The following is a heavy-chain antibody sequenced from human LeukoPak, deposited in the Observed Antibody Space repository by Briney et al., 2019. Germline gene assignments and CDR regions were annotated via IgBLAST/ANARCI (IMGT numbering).Heavy chain of an antibody. Sequence: GGSLRLSCAASGFTFSDYYMNWIRQAPGKGLEWVSYISRGGNTIYYADSVKGRFTISRDNANNLLHLQMNSLNAEDTAVYYCAREYSGSPNWFDPWGRGTLVTVSS. CDR2: ISRGGNTI. D-gene: IGHD1-26*01. CDR1: GFTFSDYY. V-gene: IGHV3-11*01. J-gene: IGHJ5*02. CDR3: AREYSGSPNWFDP.